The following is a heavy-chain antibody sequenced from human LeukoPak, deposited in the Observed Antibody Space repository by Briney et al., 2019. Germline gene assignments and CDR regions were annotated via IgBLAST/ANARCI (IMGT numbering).Heavy chain of an antibody. V-gene: IGHV3-23*01. J-gene: IGHJ4*02. D-gene: IGHD3-10*01. CDR1: GFIFNNYA. Sequence: GGSLRLSCAASGFIFNNYAMSWVRQAPGKGLEWVSSISGTGVTTYYADSVKGRFAISRDNSKNTLYLQMASLRAEDTAVYYCAKDQRFGDLDDYRGQGTLVTVSS. CDR2: ISGTGVTT. CDR3: AKDQRFGDLDDY.